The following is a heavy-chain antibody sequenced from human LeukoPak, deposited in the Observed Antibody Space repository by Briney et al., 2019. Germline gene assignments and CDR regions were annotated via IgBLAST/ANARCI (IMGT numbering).Heavy chain of an antibody. CDR3: VKSHSRYQPWTLDI. J-gene: IGHJ3*02. Sequence: SETLSLTCTVYSGSFRTYYWSWIRQPPGKGLEWIGYIFYNEGTSYNPSLKSRVTISVDTSNNQLSLKVNSVTAADTAMYYCVKSHSRYQPWTLDIWGRGTMVTVSS. V-gene: IGHV4-59*01. CDR1: SGSFRTYY. CDR2: IFYNEGT. D-gene: IGHD2-2*01.